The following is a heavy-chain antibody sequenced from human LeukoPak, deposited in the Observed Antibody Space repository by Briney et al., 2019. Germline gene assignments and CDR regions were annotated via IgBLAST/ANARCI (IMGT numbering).Heavy chain of an antibody. CDR3: ARDLEPYYYDSSGVNYYYGMDV. V-gene: IGHV1-18*01. D-gene: IGHD3-22*01. J-gene: IGHJ6*02. CDR1: GYTFTSYG. Sequence: GASVKVSCKASGYTFTSYGISWVRQAPGQGLEWMGWISAYNGNTNYAQKLQGRVTMTTDTSTSTAYMELRSLRSDDTAVYYCARDLEPYYYDSSGVNYYYGMDVWGQGTTVTVSS. CDR2: ISAYNGNT.